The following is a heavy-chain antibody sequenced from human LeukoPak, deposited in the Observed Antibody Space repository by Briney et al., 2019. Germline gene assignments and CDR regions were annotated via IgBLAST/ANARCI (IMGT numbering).Heavy chain of an antibody. D-gene: IGHD4-17*01. CDR1: GGTFSSYA. CDR2: IIPIFGTA. V-gene: IGHV1-69*06. J-gene: IGHJ2*01. Sequence: ASVKVSCKASGGTFSSYAISWVRQAPGQGLEWMGGIIPIFGTANYAQKFQGRVTITADKSTSTAYMELSSLRSEDTAVYYCARQIDYGDYGLWYFDLWGRGTLVTVSS. CDR3: ARQIDYGDYGLWYFDL.